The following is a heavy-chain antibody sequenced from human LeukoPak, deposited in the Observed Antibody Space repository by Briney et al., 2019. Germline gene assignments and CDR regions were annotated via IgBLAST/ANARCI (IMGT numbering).Heavy chain of an antibody. CDR2: VNHSGST. D-gene: IGHD2-2*01. J-gene: IGHJ5*02. Sequence: TSETLSLTCAVYGGSFSGYYWSWIRQPPGKGLEWIGDVNHSGSTNYNPSLKSRVTISVDTFKSQFSLKLSSVTAADTAVYHCARVLSIVVVPGATFWFDPWGQGTLVTVSS. CDR3: ARVLSIVVVPGATFWFDP. V-gene: IGHV4-34*01. CDR1: GGSFSGYY.